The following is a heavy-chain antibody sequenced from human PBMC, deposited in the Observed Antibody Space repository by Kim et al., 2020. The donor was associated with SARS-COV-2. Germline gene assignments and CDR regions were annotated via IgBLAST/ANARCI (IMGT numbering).Heavy chain of an antibody. Sequence: SETLSLTCTVSGGSISSGDYYWSWIRQPPGKGLEWIGYIYYSGSTYYNPSLKSRVTISVDTSKNQFSLKLSSVTAADTAVYYCARVWYYYDSSGYGYGMDVWGQGTTVTVSS. CDR3: ARVWYYYDSSGYGYGMDV. CDR1: GGSISSGDYY. D-gene: IGHD3-22*01. V-gene: IGHV4-30-4*01. J-gene: IGHJ6*02. CDR2: IYYSGST.